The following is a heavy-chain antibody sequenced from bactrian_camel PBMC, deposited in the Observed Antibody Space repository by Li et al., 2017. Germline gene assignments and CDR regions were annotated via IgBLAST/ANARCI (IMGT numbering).Heavy chain of an antibody. CDR1: GYTTNPNQYDYC. CDR3: AARRGVSCYAYEPRGDIFSF. CDR2: LDADGRTT. D-gene: IGHD3*01. J-gene: IGHJ4*01. V-gene: IGHV3S1*01. Sequence: VQLVESGGDSVQAGGSLKLSCASSGYTTNPNQYDYCMAWFRQVPGKEREGVALLDADGRTTLYRDSVKGRFTISKDYAKNTLYLQMDSLKPEDSAVYYCAARRGVSCYAYEPRGDIFSFWGQGTQVTVS.